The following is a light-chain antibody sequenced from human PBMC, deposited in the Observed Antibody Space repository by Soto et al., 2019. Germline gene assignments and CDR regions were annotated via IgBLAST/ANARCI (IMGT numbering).Light chain of an antibody. CDR2: DVS. CDR3: SSYAGSTVV. CDR1: SSDVGGYNY. J-gene: IGLJ2*01. V-gene: IGLV2-8*01. Sequence: QSALTQPPSASGSPGQSVTISCTGTSSDVGGYNYVSWYQQHPGKAPILMIYDVSKRPSGVPDRFSGSKSGNTASLTVSGLQAEDEADYYCSSYAGSTVVFGGGTKLTVL.